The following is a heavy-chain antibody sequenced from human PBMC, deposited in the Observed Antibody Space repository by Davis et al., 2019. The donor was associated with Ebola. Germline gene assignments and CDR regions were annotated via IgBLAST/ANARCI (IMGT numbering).Heavy chain of an antibody. CDR3: ARTTLTSISDAGLGYNFFAP. CDR2: VSHSGYS. Sequence: GSLRLSCAVYGGSFSGYYWSWIRQPPGKGLEWLGEVSHSGYSNYNPSLKSRVTMSVDMSKNQFSLTLTSVSAADTAVYYCARTTLTSISDAGLGYNFFAPWGHGAPVTVSS. V-gene: IGHV4-34*01. CDR1: GGSFSGYY. D-gene: IGHD2-21*02. J-gene: IGHJ5*02.